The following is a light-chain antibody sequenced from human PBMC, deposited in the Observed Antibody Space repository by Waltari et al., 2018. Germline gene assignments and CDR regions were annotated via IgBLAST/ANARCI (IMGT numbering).Light chain of an antibody. Sequence: QSVLTQPPSASGTPGQRVTIPCSGSTPNIASNTVNWYQHFPGTAPKLFIYRNNQRPSGVPDRFSASKSGTSASLAISGLQSEDEADYYCSAWDDSLNGYVFGSGTKVTVL. CDR2: RNN. CDR3: SAWDDSLNGYV. J-gene: IGLJ1*01. CDR1: TPNIASNT. V-gene: IGLV1-44*01.